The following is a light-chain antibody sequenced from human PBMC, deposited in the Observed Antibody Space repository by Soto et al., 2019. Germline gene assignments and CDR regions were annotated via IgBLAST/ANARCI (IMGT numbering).Light chain of an antibody. CDR2: DAS. CDR3: QQYNSYSGVT. J-gene: IGKJ1*01. V-gene: IGKV1-5*01. CDR1: QSISSW. Sequence: DIQMTQSPSTLSASVGDRVTITCRASQSISSWLAWYQQKPWKAPKLLIYDASSLESGVPSRFSGSGSGPEFTLTISSLQADDFAAYYCQQYNSYSGVTFGQGTKVEIK.